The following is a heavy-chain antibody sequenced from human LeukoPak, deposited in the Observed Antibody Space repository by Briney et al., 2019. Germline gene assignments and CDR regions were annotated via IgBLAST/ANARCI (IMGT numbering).Heavy chain of an antibody. V-gene: IGHV3-23*01. CDR2: ISGSGGST. J-gene: IGHJ4*02. D-gene: IGHD3-22*01. Sequence: PGGSLRLSCAVSGITVSNYGMSWVRQAPGKGLEWVAGISGSGGSTHYVDSVKGRFTISRDNPRNTLYLQMNSQRPEDTAVYFCAKRGVVIRVILVGFHKEAYYFDSWGQGALVTVSS. CDR1: GITVSNYG. CDR3: AKRGVVIRVILVGFHKEAYYFDS.